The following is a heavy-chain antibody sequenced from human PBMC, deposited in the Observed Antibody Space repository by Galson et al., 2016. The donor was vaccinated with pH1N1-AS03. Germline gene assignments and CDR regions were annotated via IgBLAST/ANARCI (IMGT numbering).Heavy chain of an antibody. V-gene: IGHV5-51*01. Sequence: QSGAEVKQPGESLRISCKTSGYLLTNYWIGWVRHMPGKGLEWMGIFYPSDSAARYSPPFQGQVTFSADKSTATAYLQWTTLKAADTAIYYCARHASPTILSYHFDYWGRGTLVTVSS. D-gene: IGHD1-26*01. J-gene: IGHJ4*02. CDR3: ARHASPTILSYHFDY. CDR1: GYLLTNYW. CDR2: FYPSDSAA.